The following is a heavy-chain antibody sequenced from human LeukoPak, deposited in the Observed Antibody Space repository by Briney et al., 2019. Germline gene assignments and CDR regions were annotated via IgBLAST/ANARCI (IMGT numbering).Heavy chain of an antibody. Sequence: PGGSLRLSCAASGFTFSSYAMSWVRQAPGKGLEWVSAISGSGGSTYCADSVKGRSTISRDNSKNTLYLQMNSLRAEDTAVYYCAKGGVYYDSRNDYWGQGTLVTVSS. CDR3: AKGGVYYDSRNDY. CDR1: GFTFSSYA. J-gene: IGHJ4*02. V-gene: IGHV3-23*01. D-gene: IGHD3-22*01. CDR2: ISGSGGST.